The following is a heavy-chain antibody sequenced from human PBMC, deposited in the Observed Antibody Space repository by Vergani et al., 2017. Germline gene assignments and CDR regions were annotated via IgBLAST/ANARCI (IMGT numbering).Heavy chain of an antibody. Sequence: EVQLLESGGGLVQPGGSLRLSCAASGFTFSSYAMSWVRQAPGKGLEWVSAISGSGGSTYYADSVKGRFTISRDKSKNTLYLQMNSLRAEDTAVYYCARANYYDSSGYYYGMDVWGQGTTVTVSS. D-gene: IGHD3-22*01. CDR2: ISGSGGST. CDR3: ARANYYDSSGYYYGMDV. V-gene: IGHV3-23*01. CDR1: GFTFSSYA. J-gene: IGHJ6*02.